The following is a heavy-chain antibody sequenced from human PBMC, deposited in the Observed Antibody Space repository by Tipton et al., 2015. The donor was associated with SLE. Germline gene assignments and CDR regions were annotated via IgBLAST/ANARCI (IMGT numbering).Heavy chain of an antibody. CDR3: ARSSYRAVDAFDI. CDR2: IYYSGST. V-gene: IGHV4-30-4*01. CDR1: GGSISSGDYY. J-gene: IGHJ3*02. D-gene: IGHD4-11*01. Sequence: TLSLTCTVSGGSISSGDYYWSWIRQPPGKGLEWIGYIYYSGSTYYNPSLKSRVTISVDTSKNQFSLKLSSVTAADTAVYYCARSSYRAVDAFDIWGQGTMVTVSS.